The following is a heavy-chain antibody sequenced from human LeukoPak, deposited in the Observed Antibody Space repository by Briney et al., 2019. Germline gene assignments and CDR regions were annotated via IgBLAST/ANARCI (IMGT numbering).Heavy chain of an antibody. V-gene: IGHV3-43*02. Sequence: GGSLRLSCAASGFTFDDYAMHWVREVPGKGLGWVCFISGDGGSTYYADSVKGRFTVSRDNRKKSLHLQMNSLRPEDTALYYCTKDMIRAIFGQGYYHYYGMDVWGQGTTVTVSS. CDR2: ISGDGGST. CDR1: GFTFDDYA. D-gene: IGHD3-3*01. J-gene: IGHJ6*02. CDR3: TKDMIRAIFGQGYYHYYGMDV.